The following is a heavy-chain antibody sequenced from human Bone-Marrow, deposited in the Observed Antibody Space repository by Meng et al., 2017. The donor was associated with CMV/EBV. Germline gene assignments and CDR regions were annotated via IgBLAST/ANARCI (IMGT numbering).Heavy chain of an antibody. J-gene: IGHJ5*02. CDR1: GGSISSGDYY. CDR2: IYYSGST. Sequence: QVPLQESCPGLVQPSQTLSLTCTVSGGSISSGDYYWSWIRQPPGKGLEWIGYIYYSGSTYYNPSLKSRVTISVDTSKNQFSLKLSSVTAADTAVYYCARDMGSSGYYGNNWFDPWGQGTLVTVSS. V-gene: IGHV4-30-4*08. CDR3: ARDMGSSGYYGNNWFDP. D-gene: IGHD3-22*01.